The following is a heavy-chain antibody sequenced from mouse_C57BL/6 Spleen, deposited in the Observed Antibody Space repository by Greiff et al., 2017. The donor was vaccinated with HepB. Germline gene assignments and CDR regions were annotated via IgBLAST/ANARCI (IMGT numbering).Heavy chain of an antibody. J-gene: IGHJ1*03. CDR2: IYPGDGDT. Sequence: QVQLQQSGPELVKPGASVKISCKASGYAFSSSWMNWVKQRPGKGLEWIGRIYPGDGDTNYNGKFKGKATLTADKSSSTAYMQLSSLTSEDSAVYFCARNPYFDVWGTGTTVTVSS. CDR3: ARNPYFDV. CDR1: GYAFSSSW. V-gene: IGHV1-82*01.